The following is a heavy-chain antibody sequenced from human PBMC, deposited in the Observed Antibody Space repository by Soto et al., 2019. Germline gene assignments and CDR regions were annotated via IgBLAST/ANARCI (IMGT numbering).Heavy chain of an antibody. J-gene: IGHJ4*02. CDR3: ARGWGYDSNDYYYAY. V-gene: IGHV1-69*01. CDR2: IIPSFGTA. CDR1: GGTFSRHA. D-gene: IGHD3-22*01. Sequence: QVQLVQSGAEVRKPGSSVKVSCKASGGTFSRHAISWVRQAPGQGLEWMGGIIPSFGTANHAQKFQGRVTMIADESTSTGYMELGSLRSEDTARYYCARGWGYDSNDYYYAYWCQGTLVIVSS.